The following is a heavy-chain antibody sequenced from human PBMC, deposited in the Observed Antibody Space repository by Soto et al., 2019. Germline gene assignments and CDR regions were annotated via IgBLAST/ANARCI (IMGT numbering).Heavy chain of an antibody. J-gene: IGHJ6*02. D-gene: IGHD3-10*01. Sequence: TGGSLRLSCAASGFTFSSYAMHWVRQAPGKGLEWVAVISYDGSNKYYADSVKGRFTISRDNSKNTLYLQMNSLRAEDTAVYYCARDAVMVRGVNYYYYGMDVWGQGTTVTVSS. V-gene: IGHV3-30-3*01. CDR2: ISYDGSNK. CDR1: GFTFSSYA. CDR3: ARDAVMVRGVNYYYYGMDV.